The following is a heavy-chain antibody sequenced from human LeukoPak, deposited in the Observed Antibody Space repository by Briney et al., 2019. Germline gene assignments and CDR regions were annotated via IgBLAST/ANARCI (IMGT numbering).Heavy chain of an antibody. CDR1: GYTFTSYD. V-gene: IGHV1-8*01. J-gene: IGHJ5*02. Sequence: ASVKVSCKASGYTFTSYDINWVRQATGQGLEWMGWMNPNSGNTGYAQKFQGRVTMTRDTSISTAYLELSSLRSEDTAVYYCARDGRYFDDNWFDPWGQGTLVTVSS. CDR2: MNPNSGNT. CDR3: ARDGRYFDDNWFDP. D-gene: IGHD3-9*01.